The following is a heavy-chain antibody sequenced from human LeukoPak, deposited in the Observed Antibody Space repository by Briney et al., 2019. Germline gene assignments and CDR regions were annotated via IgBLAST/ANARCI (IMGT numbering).Heavy chain of an antibody. CDR1: GFTLTSYS. CDR3: ARDSDPHDCRSSPFDF. V-gene: IGHV3-48*01. CDR2: ISSSGSTI. Sequence: GGSLRLSCAASGFTLTSYSMNWARQAPGKGLEWVSYISSSGSTIYYADSVKGRFTISSDNAKNSLHLQMNSLRAEDTAVYYCARDSDPHDCRSSPFDFWGQGTLVTVSS. D-gene: IGHD2-21*02. J-gene: IGHJ4*02.